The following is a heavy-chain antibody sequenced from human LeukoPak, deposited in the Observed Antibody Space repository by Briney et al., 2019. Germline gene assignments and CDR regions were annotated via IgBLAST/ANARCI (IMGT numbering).Heavy chain of an antibody. CDR1: GGSVSGYY. CDR3: ARVAPYSSSSWFDP. CDR2: THSSGST. D-gene: IGHD6-6*01. J-gene: IGHJ5*02. V-gene: IGHV4-4*07. Sequence: SETLSLTCTVSGGSVSGYYWTWIRQPAGKRLEWIGRTHSSGSTNYNPSLKSRVTISVDTSKNQFSLKLSSVTAADTAVYYCARVAPYSSSSWFDPWGQGTLVTVSS.